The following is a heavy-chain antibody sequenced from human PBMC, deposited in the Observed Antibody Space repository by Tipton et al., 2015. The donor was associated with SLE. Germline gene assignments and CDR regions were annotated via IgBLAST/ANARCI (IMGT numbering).Heavy chain of an antibody. CDR1: GGSITSYY. Sequence: TLSLTCTVSGGSITSYYWSWIRQPPGKGLEWIGEINHSGSTNYNPSLKSRVTISVDTSKNQFSLKLSSVNAADTAVYYCARGGVDYGGAYFDYWGQGTLATVSS. D-gene: IGHD4-23*01. CDR3: ARGGVDYGGAYFDY. J-gene: IGHJ4*02. V-gene: IGHV4-34*01. CDR2: INHSGST.